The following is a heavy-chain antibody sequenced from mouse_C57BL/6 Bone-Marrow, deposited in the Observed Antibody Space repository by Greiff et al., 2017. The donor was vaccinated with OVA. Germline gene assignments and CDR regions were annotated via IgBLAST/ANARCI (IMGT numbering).Heavy chain of an antibody. D-gene: IGHD1-1*01. Sequence: VQLQQSGAELVRPGASVKLSCTASGFNIKDDYMHWVKQRPEQGLEWIGWIDPENGDTEYASKFQGKATITADTSSNTAYLQLSSLTSEDTAVYYCTRYYYGSQYYFDYWGQGTTLTVSS. CDR1: GFNIKDDY. V-gene: IGHV14-4*01. CDR2: IDPENGDT. CDR3: TRYYYGSQYYFDY. J-gene: IGHJ2*01.